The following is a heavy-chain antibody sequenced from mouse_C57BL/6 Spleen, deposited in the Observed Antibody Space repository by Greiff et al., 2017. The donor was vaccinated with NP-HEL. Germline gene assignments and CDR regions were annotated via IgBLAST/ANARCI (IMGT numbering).Heavy chain of an antibody. D-gene: IGHD1-1*01. J-gene: IGHJ4*01. Sequence: EVQLVESGGGLVKPGGSLKLSCAASGFTFSSYAMSWVRQTPEKRLEWVATISDGGSYTYDPDNVKGRFTISRDNAKNNLYLQMSHLKSEDTAMYYCARDGGSSYAMDYWGQGTSVTVSS. CDR3: ARDGGSSYAMDY. CDR2: ISDGGSYT. V-gene: IGHV5-4*01. CDR1: GFTFSSYA.